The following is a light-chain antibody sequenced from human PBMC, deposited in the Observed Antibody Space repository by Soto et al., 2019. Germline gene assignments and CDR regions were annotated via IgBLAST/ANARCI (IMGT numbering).Light chain of an antibody. J-gene: IGKJ2*01. CDR3: QQVECHFRP. CDR1: QSIGIW. CDR2: DAS. Sequence: DIQMTQSPSTLSASVGDRVTITCRVSQSIGIWLAWYPQKPGKAPMLLIYDASNLESGAPRRFSGIGSGTEFTLHINGIQPDDFATYYCQQVECHFRPFGQRN. V-gene: IGKV1-5*01.